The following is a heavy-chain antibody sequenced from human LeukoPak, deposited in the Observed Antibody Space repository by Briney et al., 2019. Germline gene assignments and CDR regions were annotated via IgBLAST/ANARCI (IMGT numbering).Heavy chain of an antibody. Sequence: SETLSLTCTVSGGSISSYYWSWIRQPPGKGLEWIGYIYYSGSTNYNPSLKSRVTISVDTSKNQLSLKLSSVTAADTAVYYCARAISYYDSSGSNWFDPWGQGTLVTVSS. CDR1: GGSISSYY. D-gene: IGHD3-22*01. J-gene: IGHJ5*02. CDR2: IYYSGST. V-gene: IGHV4-59*01. CDR3: ARAISYYDSSGSNWFDP.